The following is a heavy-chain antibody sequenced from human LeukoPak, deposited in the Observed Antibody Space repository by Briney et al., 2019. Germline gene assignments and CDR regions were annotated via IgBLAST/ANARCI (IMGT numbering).Heavy chain of an antibody. V-gene: IGHV1-8*01. CDR1: GYTFTGYD. CDR2: MNPNIGNT. J-gene: IGHJ6*03. CDR3: ARVAYCGGDCYSLFGHYYYYYYMDV. Sequence: GASVKVSCKASGYTFTGYDINWVRQATGQGLEWMGWMNPNIGNTGYAQKFQGRVTMTRNTSISTAYMELSSLRSEDTAVYYCARVAYCGGDCYSLFGHYYYYYYMDVWGKGTTVTVSS. D-gene: IGHD2-21*02.